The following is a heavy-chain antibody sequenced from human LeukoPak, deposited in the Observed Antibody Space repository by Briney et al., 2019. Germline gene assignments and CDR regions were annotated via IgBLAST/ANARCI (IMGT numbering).Heavy chain of an antibody. CDR2: IYYSGST. V-gene: IGHV4-30-4*01. D-gene: IGHD3-3*01. CDR1: GGSISSGGYY. J-gene: IGHJ4*02. CDR3: ARIGGTIFGVVIPRTYYFDY. Sequence: SQTLSLTCTVSGGSISSGGYYWSWIRQPPGKGLEWIGYIYYSGSTYYNPSLKSRVTISVDTSKNQFSLKLSSVTAADTAVYYCARIGGTIFGVVIPRTYYFDYWGQGTLVTVSS.